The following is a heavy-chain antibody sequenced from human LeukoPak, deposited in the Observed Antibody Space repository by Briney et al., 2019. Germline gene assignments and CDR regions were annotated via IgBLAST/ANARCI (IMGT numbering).Heavy chain of an antibody. CDR1: GFTFSSHG. Sequence: GGSLRLSCAASGFTFSSHGLSWVHQAPGKGLEWVSSISGSGYNTYYADSVKGRFTISRDNSKNTVYLQMNSLRAEDTAVYYCAKDPYGTRYFDYWGQGTLVTVSS. CDR3: AKDPYGTRYFDY. CDR2: ISGSGYNT. J-gene: IGHJ4*02. V-gene: IGHV3-23*01. D-gene: IGHD2-2*01.